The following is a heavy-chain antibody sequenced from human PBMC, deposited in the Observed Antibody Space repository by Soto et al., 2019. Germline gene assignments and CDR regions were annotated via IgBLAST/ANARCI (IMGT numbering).Heavy chain of an antibody. V-gene: IGHV3-33*01. J-gene: IGHJ6*03. CDR3: ARDIVVVVAATGQINYYYYYMDV. CDR1: GFTFSSYG. CDR2: IWYDGSNK. Sequence: GGSLRLSCAASGFTFSSYGMHWVRQAPGKGLEWVAVIWYDGSNKYYADSVKGRFTISRDNSKNTLYLQMNSLRAEDTAVYYCARDIVVVVAATGQINYYYYYMDVWGKGTTVTVSS. D-gene: IGHD2-15*01.